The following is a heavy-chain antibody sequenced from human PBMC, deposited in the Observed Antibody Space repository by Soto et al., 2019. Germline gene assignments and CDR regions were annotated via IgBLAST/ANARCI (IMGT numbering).Heavy chain of an antibody. J-gene: IGHJ5*02. CDR2: IYSGGGT. CDR3: ARSPTRTNYADYFDP. D-gene: IGHD4-17*01. V-gene: IGHV3-66*01. CDR1: GFTVSNNY. Sequence: EVQLVESGGGLVQPGGSLRLSCAASGFTVSNNYMSWVRQAPGKGLEYDSVIYSGGGTYYADSVKGRFTISRDNSKNTLYLQMNSLRAEDTAVYYCARSPTRTNYADYFDPWGQGTLVTVSS.